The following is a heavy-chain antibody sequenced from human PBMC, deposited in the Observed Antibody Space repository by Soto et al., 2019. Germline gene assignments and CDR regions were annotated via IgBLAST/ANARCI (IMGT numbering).Heavy chain of an antibody. Sequence: ASVKVSCKACGETFTGYYMHWVGQAAGQGLEWMGWINPNSGGTNYAQKFQGWVTMTRDTSISTAYMELSRLRSDDTAVYYCARDARGIAVDANYFDYWGQGTLVTVSS. CDR1: GETFTGYY. D-gene: IGHD6-19*01. CDR2: INPNSGGT. CDR3: ARDARGIAVDANYFDY. J-gene: IGHJ4*02. V-gene: IGHV1-2*04.